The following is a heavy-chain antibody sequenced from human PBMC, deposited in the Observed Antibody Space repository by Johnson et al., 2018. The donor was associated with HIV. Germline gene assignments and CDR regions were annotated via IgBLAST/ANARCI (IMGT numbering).Heavy chain of an antibody. CDR3: ATPQGWSTLGLRWAM. CDR2: ISYDGSNK. V-gene: IGHV3-30-3*01. J-gene: IGHJ1*01. Sequence: QVQLVESGGGVVQPGRSLRLSCAASGFTFSSYAMHWVRQAPGKGLEWVAVISYDGSNKYYADSVKGRFTISRDNSNNTLYVQMNSLRAEDTAVYYCATPQGWSTLGLRWAMWG. CDR1: GFTFSSYA. D-gene: IGHD5/OR15-5a*01.